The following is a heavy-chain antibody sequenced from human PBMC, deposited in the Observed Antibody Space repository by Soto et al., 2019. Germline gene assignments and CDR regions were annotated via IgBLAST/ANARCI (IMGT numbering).Heavy chain of an antibody. V-gene: IGHV4-31*03. CDR1: GGSISSGGYY. CDR3: ARDLRTRDSSGYSNNWFDP. J-gene: IGHJ5*02. CDR2: IYYSGST. Sequence: KPSETLSLTCTVSGGSISSGGYYWSWIRQHPGKGLEWIGYIYYSGSTYYNPSLKSRVTISVDTSKNQFSLKLSSVTAADTAVYYCARDLRTRDSSGYSNNWFDPWGQGTLVTVSS. D-gene: IGHD3-22*01.